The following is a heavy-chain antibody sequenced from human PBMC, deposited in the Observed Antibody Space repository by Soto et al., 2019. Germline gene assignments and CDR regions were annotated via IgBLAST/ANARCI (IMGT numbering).Heavy chain of an antibody. CDR2: INWKGRTR. CDR3: ARASPRGRYFDWLIFPLGH. D-gene: IGHD3-9*01. J-gene: IGHJ4*02. V-gene: IGHV3-20*04. Sequence: PGGSLRLSCAASGFTFDDYGMSWVRQVPGKGLEWVAGINWKGRTRNYADSVKGRFTISRDTAKNYLYLQINSLRAEDTALYFCARASPRGRYFDWLIFPLGHWGQGT. CDR1: GFTFDDYG.